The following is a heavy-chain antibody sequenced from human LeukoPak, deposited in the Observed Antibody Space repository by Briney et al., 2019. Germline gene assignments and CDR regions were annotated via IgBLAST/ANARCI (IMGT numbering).Heavy chain of an antibody. CDR3: AVGVDDSSGYYHPYYFDY. CDR2: INPNSGDT. D-gene: IGHD3-22*01. J-gene: IGHJ4*02. CDR1: GYTFTGYY. V-gene: IGHV1-2*02. Sequence: EASVKVSCKASGYTFTGYYMHWVRQAPGQGLEWMGWINPNSGDTNYAQKFQGRVTMTRDTSISTAYMELSRLRSDDTAVYYCAVGVDDSSGYYHPYYFDYWGQGTLVTVSS.